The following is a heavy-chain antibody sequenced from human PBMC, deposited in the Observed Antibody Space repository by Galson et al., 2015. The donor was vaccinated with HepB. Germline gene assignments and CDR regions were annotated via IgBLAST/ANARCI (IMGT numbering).Heavy chain of an antibody. V-gene: IGHV4-61*02. Sequence: LTCTVSGGSISSGSYYWSWIRQPAGKGLEWIGRICTSGSTNYNPSLKSRVTMSVDTSKNQFSLKLSSVTAADTAVYYCARDVTIAVADKFGAFDIWGQGTMVTVSS. CDR2: ICTSGST. CDR1: GGSISSGSYY. J-gene: IGHJ3*02. CDR3: ARDVTIAVADKFGAFDI. D-gene: IGHD6-19*01.